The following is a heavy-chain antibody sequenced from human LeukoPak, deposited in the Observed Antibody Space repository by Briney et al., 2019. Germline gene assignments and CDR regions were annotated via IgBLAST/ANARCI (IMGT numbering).Heavy chain of an antibody. J-gene: IGHJ6*02. CDR1: GFTFSSYW. CDR3: ARGYFDWSPGDYGMDV. CDR2: IKQDGSEK. Sequence: GGSLRLSCAASGFTFSSYWMSWVRQAPGKELEWVANIKQDGSEKYYVDSVKGRFTISRGNAKNSLYLQMNSLRAEDTAVYYCARGYFDWSPGDYGMDVWGQGTTVTVSS. D-gene: IGHD3-9*01. V-gene: IGHV3-7*01.